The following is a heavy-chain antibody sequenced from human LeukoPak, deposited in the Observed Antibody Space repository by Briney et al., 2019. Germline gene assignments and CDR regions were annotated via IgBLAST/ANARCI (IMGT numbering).Heavy chain of an antibody. CDR1: GYSFTSYW. CDR2: IYPGDSDT. Sequence: GESLKISCKGSGYSFTSYWIGWVRQMPGKGLEWMGIIYPGDSDTRYSPSFQGQVTISADKSISTAYLQWSSLKASDTAMYYCARGKVEWSTSYYFDYWGQGTLVTVSS. V-gene: IGHV5-51*01. CDR3: ARGKVEWSTSYYFDY. J-gene: IGHJ4*02. D-gene: IGHD3-3*01.